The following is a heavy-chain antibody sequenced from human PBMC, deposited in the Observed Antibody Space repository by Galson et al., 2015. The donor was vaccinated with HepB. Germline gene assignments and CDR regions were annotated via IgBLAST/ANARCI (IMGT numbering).Heavy chain of an antibody. CDR3: ARGSLPQLWSRANWFDP. J-gene: IGHJ5*02. V-gene: IGHV3-48*02. CDR1: GFTFSSYS. D-gene: IGHD5-18*01. Sequence: SLRLSCAASGFTFSSYSMNWVRQAPGKGLEWVSYISSSSSTIYYADSVKGRFTISRDNAKNSLYLQMNSLRDEDTAVYYCARGSLPQLWSRANWFDPWGQGTLVTVSS. CDR2: ISSSSSTI.